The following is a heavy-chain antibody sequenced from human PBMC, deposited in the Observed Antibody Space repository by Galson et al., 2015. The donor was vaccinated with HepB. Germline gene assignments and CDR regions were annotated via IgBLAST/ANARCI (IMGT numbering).Heavy chain of an antibody. CDR1: GYTLTDLS. Sequence: SVKVSCKVSGYTLTDLSMHWVRQAPGQGLEWMGGFDPDDGETIYAQKFQGRVTMTEDTSTNTAYMELSSLRSEDTAVYYCATPSNHPPFSYYYGMDVWGQGTPVTVSS. D-gene: IGHD4-11*01. CDR2: FDPDDGET. V-gene: IGHV1-24*01. CDR3: ATPSNHPPFSYYYGMDV. J-gene: IGHJ6*02.